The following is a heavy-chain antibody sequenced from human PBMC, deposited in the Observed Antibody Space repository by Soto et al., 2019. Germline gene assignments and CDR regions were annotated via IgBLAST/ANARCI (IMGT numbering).Heavy chain of an antibody. CDR2: ISWNSGDK. D-gene: IGHD2-15*01. CDR3: VKKSCSHTRCYTGWFFDL. Sequence: EVPLVQSGGGLAHPGRSLRLSCEASGFIFEDYDMHWVRQPPGKGLQWVSGISWNSGDKDYADSVKGRFTISRDNVKNSLDLQMSSLRVEDTATYYCVKKSCSHTRCYTGWFFDLWGRGTLVTVSS. V-gene: IGHV3-9*01. CDR1: GFIFEDYD. J-gene: IGHJ2*01.